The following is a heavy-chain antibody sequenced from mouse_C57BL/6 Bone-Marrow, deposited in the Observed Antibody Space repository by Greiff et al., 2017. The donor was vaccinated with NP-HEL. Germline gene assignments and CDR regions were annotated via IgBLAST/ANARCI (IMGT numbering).Heavy chain of an antibody. Sequence: QVQLQQPGTELVKPGASVKLSCKASGYTFTSYWMHWVKQRPGQGLEWIGNINPSNGGTNYNEKFKSKATLTVDKSSSTAYMQLSSLTSEDSAVYYCARGDTAQAKRGYYYAMDDWGQGTSVTVSS. CDR1: GYTFTSYW. J-gene: IGHJ4*01. D-gene: IGHD3-2*02. V-gene: IGHV1-53*01. CDR3: ARGDTAQAKRGYYYAMDD. CDR2: INPSNGGT.